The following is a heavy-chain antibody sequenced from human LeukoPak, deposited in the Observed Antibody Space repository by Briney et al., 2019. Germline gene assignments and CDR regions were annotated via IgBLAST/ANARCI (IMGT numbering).Heavy chain of an antibody. V-gene: IGHV1-8*01. J-gene: IGHJ4*02. CDR2: MNSNSGNT. Sequence: ASVKVSCKTSGYTFTSDDINWVRQATGQGLEWMGWMNSNSGNTGYAQKFQGRVTMATNTSISTAYMELSSLRSEDTAIYYCARSPTGLRKRNDFWGQGTLVTVSS. CDR3: ARSPTGLRKRNDF. D-gene: IGHD4-17*01. CDR1: GYTFTSDD.